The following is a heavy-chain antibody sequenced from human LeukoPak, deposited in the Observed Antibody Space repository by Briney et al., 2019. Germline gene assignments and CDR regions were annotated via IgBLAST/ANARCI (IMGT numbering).Heavy chain of an antibody. J-gene: IGHJ4*02. CDR2: IYHSGST. V-gene: IGHV4-38-2*02. Sequence: SETLSLTCTVSGYSISSGYFWGWIRQPPGKGLEWIGSIYHSGSTNYNPSLKSRVTISVDTSKNQFSLKLSSVTAADTAVYYCARGTRQWLVLGPYFDYWGQGTLVTVSS. CDR3: ARGTRQWLVLGPYFDY. CDR1: GYSISSGYF. D-gene: IGHD6-19*01.